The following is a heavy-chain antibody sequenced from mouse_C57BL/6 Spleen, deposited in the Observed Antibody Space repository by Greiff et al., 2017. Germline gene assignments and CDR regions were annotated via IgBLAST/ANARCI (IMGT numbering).Heavy chain of an antibody. J-gene: IGHJ1*03. CDR2: IYPGDGDT. V-gene: IGHV1-82*01. CDR3: ARLITTVVAPYWYFDV. CDR1: GYAFSSSW. D-gene: IGHD1-1*01. Sequence: VKLVESGPELVKPGASVKISCKASGYAFSSSWMNWVKQRPGKGLEWIGRIYPGDGDTNYNGKFKGKATLTADKSSSTAYMQLSSLTSEDSAVYFCARLITTVVAPYWYFDVWGTGTTVTVSS.